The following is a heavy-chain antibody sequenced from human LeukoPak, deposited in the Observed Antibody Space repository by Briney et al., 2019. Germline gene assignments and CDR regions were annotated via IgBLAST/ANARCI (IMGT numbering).Heavy chain of an antibody. D-gene: IGHD4-17*01. V-gene: IGHV4-59*01. CDR3: ARQGYGDDTFDI. J-gene: IGHJ3*02. CDR2: IYYSGST. CDR1: GGSISSYY. Sequence: PSETLSLTCTVSGGSISSYYWSWIRQPPGKGLEWIGYIYYSGSTNYNLSLKSRVTISVDTSKNQFSLKVSSVTAADTAVYYCARQGYGDDTFDIWGQGTMVTVSS.